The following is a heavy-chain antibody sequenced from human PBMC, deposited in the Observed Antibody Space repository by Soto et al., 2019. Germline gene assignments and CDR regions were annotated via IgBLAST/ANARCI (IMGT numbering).Heavy chain of an antibody. J-gene: IGHJ4*02. Sequence: QVQLQESGPGLVKPSETLSLTCPVSGGSISNYYWSWIRQPPGKGLEWIGYIYFSGSTNYNPSLKSRVTLSVDTSKNQFSLKLSSVTAADTAVYYCARRYGGAVDYWGQGTLVTVSS. CDR1: GGSISNYY. V-gene: IGHV4-59*08. CDR2: IYFSGST. D-gene: IGHD3-10*01. CDR3: ARRYGGAVDY.